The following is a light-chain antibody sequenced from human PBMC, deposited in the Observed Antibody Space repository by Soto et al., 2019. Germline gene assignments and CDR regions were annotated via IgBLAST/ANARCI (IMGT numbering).Light chain of an antibody. CDR1: QSVSSY. V-gene: IGKV3-15*01. CDR3: QQYNNWPRT. J-gene: IGKJ5*01. CDR2: GAS. Sequence: EIVLTQSPATLSLSPGERGTLSCRASQSVSSYLAWYQQKPGQAPRLLIYGASTRATGVPARFSGSGSGTEFTLTISSLQSEDFAVYYCQQYNNWPRTFGQGTRLENK.